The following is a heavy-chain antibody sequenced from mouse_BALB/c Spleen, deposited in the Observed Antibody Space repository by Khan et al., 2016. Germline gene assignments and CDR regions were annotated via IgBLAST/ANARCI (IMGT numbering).Heavy chain of an antibody. CDR1: DYSITSDYA. Sequence: EVQLQESGPGLVKPSQSLSLTCTVTDYSITSDYAWNWIRQFPGDKLEWMAYINYSGGTSYNPSLKSRISITRDTSKNQFFLQLNSVTAEDTSTYYCARDYYGSSFFDYWGQGTLVTVSA. CDR2: INYSGGT. V-gene: IGHV3-2*02. D-gene: IGHD1-1*01. J-gene: IGHJ3*01. CDR3: ARDYYGSSFFDY.